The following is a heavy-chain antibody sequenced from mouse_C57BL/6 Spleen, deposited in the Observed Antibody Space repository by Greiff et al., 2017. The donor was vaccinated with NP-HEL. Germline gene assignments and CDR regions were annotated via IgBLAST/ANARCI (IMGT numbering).Heavy chain of an antibody. CDR2: ISYSGST. CDR3: ASGYYDYVFAY. J-gene: IGHJ3*01. Sequence: DVQLQESGPGMVKPSQSLSLTCTVTGYSITSGYDWHWIRHFPGNKLEWMGYISYSGSTNYNPSLKSRISITHDTSKNHFFLKLNSVTTEDTATYYCASGYYDYVFAYWGQGTLVTVSA. D-gene: IGHD2-4*01. V-gene: IGHV3-1*01. CDR1: GYSITSGYD.